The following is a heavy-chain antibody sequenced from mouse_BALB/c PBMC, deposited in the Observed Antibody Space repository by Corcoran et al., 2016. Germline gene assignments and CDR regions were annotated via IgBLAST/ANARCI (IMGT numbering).Heavy chain of an antibody. Sequence: DVQLQESKPGLVKPSQSLSLTCSVTGYFITSGYYWNWIRQFPRNKLEWMGYISYDGSNNYNPTLKNQISITSDTSKNQFFLKLNSVTTEDTATYYCARLVYDYVVIDYWGQGTTLTVSA. CDR3: ARLVYDYVVIDY. J-gene: IGHJ2*01. CDR2: ISYDGSN. V-gene: IGHV3-6*02. CDR1: GYFITSGYY. D-gene: IGHD2-4*01.